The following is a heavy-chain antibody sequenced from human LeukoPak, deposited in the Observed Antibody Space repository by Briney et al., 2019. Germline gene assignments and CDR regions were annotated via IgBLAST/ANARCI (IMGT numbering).Heavy chain of an antibody. D-gene: IGHD5/OR15-5a*01. CDR2: MYHSGST. V-gene: IGHV4-39*01. J-gene: IGHJ4*02. CDR1: GGSISSGSYY. Sequence: ASQTLSLSCTVSGGSISSGSYYWGWLRQSPGKGLEWIGSMYHSGSTYYNPSLKSRVAISVDTSKNQFSLKLSSVSAADTAVYFCARHSVSDDNTYFDFWGQGTLVTVSS. CDR3: ARHSVSDDNTYFDF.